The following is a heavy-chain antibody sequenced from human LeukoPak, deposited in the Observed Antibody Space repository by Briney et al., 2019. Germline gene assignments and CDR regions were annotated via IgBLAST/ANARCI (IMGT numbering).Heavy chain of an antibody. J-gene: IGHJ4*02. D-gene: IGHD3-10*01. CDR3: ARLSGYFDY. Sequence: GGSLRLSCAASGFTFSGSAMSWVRQAPGEGLEWVSLISYSGANSYYTDSVRGRFTISRDNSKNTLYLQMNSLRAEDTAVYYCARLSGYFDYWGQGTLVTVSS. V-gene: IGHV3-23*01. CDR1: GFTFSGSA. CDR2: ISYSGANS.